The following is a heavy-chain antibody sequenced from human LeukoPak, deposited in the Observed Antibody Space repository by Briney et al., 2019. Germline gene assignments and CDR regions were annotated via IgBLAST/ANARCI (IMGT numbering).Heavy chain of an antibody. J-gene: IGHJ4*02. CDR1: GFTVSRDY. V-gene: IGHV3-66*01. D-gene: IGHD1-26*01. CDR3: AKDGYSGSYAL. Sequence: GGSLRLSCAASGFTVSRDYMNWVRQAPGKGLEWVSVIYSGGSTDYADSVKGRFTISRDNSKNTLYLQMNSLRAEDTAVYYCAKDGYSGSYALWGQGTLVTVSS. CDR2: IYSGGST.